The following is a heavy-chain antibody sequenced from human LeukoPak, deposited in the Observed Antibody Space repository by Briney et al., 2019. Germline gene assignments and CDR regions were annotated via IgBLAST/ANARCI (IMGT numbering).Heavy chain of an antibody. J-gene: IGHJ5*02. D-gene: IGHD3-22*01. CDR2: IYYSGST. Sequence: SETLSLTCTVSGGSISSYYWSWIRQPPGKGLEWIGYIYYSGSTNYNPSLKSRVTISVDTSKNQFSLKLSSVTAADTAVYYCARLSDYYDSSGYMGIFDPWGQGTLVTVSS. V-gene: IGHV4-59*01. CDR3: ARLSDYYDSSGYMGIFDP. CDR1: GGSISSYY.